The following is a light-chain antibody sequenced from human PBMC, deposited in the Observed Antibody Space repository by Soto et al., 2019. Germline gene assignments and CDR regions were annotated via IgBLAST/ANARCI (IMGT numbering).Light chain of an antibody. CDR1: QGIAKY. Sequence: DTQMTQSPSSLSASIGDRVTITCQASQGIAKYLHWYQQKPGKAPKLLIYHASNLQTGVPSRFSGSGSGTHFPLIISRLQPGDIATYFCQQSDNLPLTFGGGTKVEIK. J-gene: IGKJ4*01. V-gene: IGKV1-33*01. CDR3: QQSDNLPLT. CDR2: HAS.